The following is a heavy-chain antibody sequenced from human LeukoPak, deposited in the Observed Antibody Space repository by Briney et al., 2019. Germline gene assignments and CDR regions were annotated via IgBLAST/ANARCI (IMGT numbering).Heavy chain of an antibody. J-gene: IGHJ4*02. CDR1: GFTFSSYE. V-gene: IGHV3-48*03. Sequence: GGSLRLSCAASGFTFSSYEMNWVGQAPGKGLEWVSYISSSGSTIYYADSVKGRFTISRDNAKNSLYLQMNRLRAEDTAVYYCARAQLNYYDSSGCYPPFDYWGQGTLVTVSS. CDR3: ARAQLNYYDSSGCYPPFDY. CDR2: ISSSGSTI. D-gene: IGHD3-22*01.